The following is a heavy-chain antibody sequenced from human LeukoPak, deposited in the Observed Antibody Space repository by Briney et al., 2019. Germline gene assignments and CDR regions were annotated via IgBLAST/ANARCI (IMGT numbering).Heavy chain of an antibody. J-gene: IGHJ3*02. CDR1: SGSYSGYY. V-gene: IGHV4-34*01. CDR3: ARHRLGATRSFDI. Sequence: SETLSLTCAVYSGSYSGYYWSWIRQPPGKGLEWIGEVNDSGITNCNPSLKSRVTISVDTAKNQFSLKLSSVTAADTAVYYCARHRLGATRSFDIWGQGTMVTVSS. D-gene: IGHD4/OR15-4a*01. CDR2: VNDSGIT.